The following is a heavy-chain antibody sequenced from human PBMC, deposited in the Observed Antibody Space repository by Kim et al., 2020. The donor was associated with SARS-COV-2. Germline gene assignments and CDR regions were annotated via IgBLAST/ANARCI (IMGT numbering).Heavy chain of an antibody. J-gene: IGHJ4*02. CDR2: VSRDGSAE. CDR1: GFTFKNFG. D-gene: IGHD1-26*01. CDR3: ATQGDGSLDK. Sequence: GGSLRLSCAASGFTFKNFGMSWVHQPPGKGLEWVALVSRDGSAEHYLDSVKGRFTVSRDNSKNTLYLQMNSLRADDTAVYYCATQGDGSLDKWGLGTLVTVAS. V-gene: IGHV3-30*03.